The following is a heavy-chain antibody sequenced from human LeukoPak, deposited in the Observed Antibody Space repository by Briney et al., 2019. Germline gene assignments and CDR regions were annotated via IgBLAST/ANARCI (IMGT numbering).Heavy chain of an antibody. D-gene: IGHD6-19*01. CDR3: ARGSGWFFGF. CDR2: IDQHGRDK. V-gene: IGHV3-7*01. CDR1: ASTFSGNW. J-gene: IGHJ4*02. Sequence: GGSLTLSCAASASTFSGNWMHWVRQAPGKGLEWVASIDQHGRDKYFLDSVKGRFTISRDNSKSSLYLQMNSLRAEDTAVYYCARGSGWFFGFWGQGSLVTVSS.